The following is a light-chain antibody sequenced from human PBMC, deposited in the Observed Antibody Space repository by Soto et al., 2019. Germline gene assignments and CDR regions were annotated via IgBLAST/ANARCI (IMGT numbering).Light chain of an antibody. CDR2: AAS. CDR1: QSISSW. Sequence: DIHTTQSPSTLSASGGDRVTTTCRASQSISSWLAWYQQKPGKAPKLLIYAASTLQSGVPSRFSGSGSGTEFTLTISSLQPEDFATYYCQQGTFGEGTKVDIK. V-gene: IGKV1-5*01. J-gene: IGKJ4*01. CDR3: QQGT.